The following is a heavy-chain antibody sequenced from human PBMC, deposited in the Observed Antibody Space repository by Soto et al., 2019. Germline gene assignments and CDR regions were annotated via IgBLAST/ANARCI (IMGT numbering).Heavy chain of an antibody. CDR2: IYYSGST. J-gene: IGHJ1*01. Sequence: QVQLQESGPGLVKPSQTLSLTCTVSGGSISSGGYYWSWIRQHPGKGLEWIGYIYYSGSTYYNPSLKSRVTISVDTSKNQYSMKLSSGTAADTAVYYCARDETAYDSSGYYYVEYFQHWGQGTLVTVSS. V-gene: IGHV4-31*03. D-gene: IGHD3-22*01. CDR1: GGSISSGGYY. CDR3: ARDETAYDSSGYYYVEYFQH.